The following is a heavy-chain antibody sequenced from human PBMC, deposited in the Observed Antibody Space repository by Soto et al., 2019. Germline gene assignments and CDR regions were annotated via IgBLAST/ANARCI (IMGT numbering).Heavy chain of an antibody. V-gene: IGHV3-30-3*01. CDR2: ISYDGSNK. CDR1: GFTFSSYA. D-gene: IGHD3-3*01. J-gene: IGHJ1*01. CDR3: ARDRRYDFWSGYHPYFQH. Sequence: VQLVESGGGVVQPGRSLRLSCAASGFTFSSYAMHWVRQAPGKGLEWVAVISYDGSNKYYADSVKGRFTISRDNSKNTLYLQMNSLRAEDTAVYYCARDRRYDFWSGYHPYFQHWGQGTLVTVSS.